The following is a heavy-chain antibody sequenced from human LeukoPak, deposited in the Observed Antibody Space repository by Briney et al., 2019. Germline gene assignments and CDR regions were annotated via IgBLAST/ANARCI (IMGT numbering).Heavy chain of an antibody. V-gene: IGHV3-30*18. Sequence: GGSLRLSCAASGFTFSSYEMNWVRQAPGKGLEWVAVISYDGSNKYYADSVKGRFTISRDNSKNTLYLQMNSLRAEDTAVYYCANDYYDSSGYYRDAFDIWGQGTMVTVSS. CDR1: GFTFSSYE. CDR2: ISYDGSNK. J-gene: IGHJ3*02. D-gene: IGHD3-22*01. CDR3: ANDYYDSSGYYRDAFDI.